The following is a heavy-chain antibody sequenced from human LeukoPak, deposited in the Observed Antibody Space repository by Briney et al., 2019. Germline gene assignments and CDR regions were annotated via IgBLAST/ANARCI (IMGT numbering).Heavy chain of an antibody. CDR3: ARSPFHAFDI. V-gene: IGHV4-34*01. CDR2: INHSGST. Sequence: SETLSLTCAVYGGSFSGYYWSWIRQPPGKGLEWIGEINHSGSTNYNPSLKSRVTISVDTSKNQFSLKLSSVTAADTAVYYCARSPFHAFDIWGQGTMVTVSS. J-gene: IGHJ3*02. D-gene: IGHD2/OR15-2a*01. CDR1: GGSFSGYY.